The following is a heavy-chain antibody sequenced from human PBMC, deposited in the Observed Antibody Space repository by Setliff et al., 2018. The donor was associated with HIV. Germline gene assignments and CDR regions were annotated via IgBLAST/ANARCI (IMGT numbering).Heavy chain of an antibody. D-gene: IGHD5-18*01. CDR1: GGSIINHF. J-gene: IGHJ4*02. V-gene: IGHV4-59*11. CDR3: ARSPGVDTNLAFDY. Sequence: SETLSLTCTVSGGSIINHFWSWIRLPPGKGLEWIGYISYSGSADYNRSLKSRVTISVDTSKSQISLKLNSVTAADTAVYYCARSPGVDTNLAFDYWGQGILVTVSS. CDR2: ISYSGSA.